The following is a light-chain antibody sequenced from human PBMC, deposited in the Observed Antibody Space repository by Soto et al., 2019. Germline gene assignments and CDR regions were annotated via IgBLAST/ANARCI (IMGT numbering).Light chain of an antibody. CDR3: CSYAGTSSWV. CDR2: EVT. CDR1: SSDVGGHNY. Sequence: QSALTQPASVSGSPGQSITVSCTGTSSDVGGHNYVSWFQQHPGQAPKLLIYEVTTRPSGVPPRFSGSKSGNTASLTISGLQAEDEADYYCCSYAGTSSWVFGGGTKLTVL. J-gene: IGLJ3*02. V-gene: IGLV2-23*02.